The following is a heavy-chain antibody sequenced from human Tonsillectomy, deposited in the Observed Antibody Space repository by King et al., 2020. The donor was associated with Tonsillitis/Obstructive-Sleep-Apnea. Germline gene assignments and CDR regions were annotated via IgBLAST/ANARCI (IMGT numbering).Heavy chain of an antibody. CDR1: GNTFSTYA. J-gene: IGHJ6*02. V-gene: IGHV1-69*10. Sequence: QLVQSGAEVKKPGSSVKVPCKASGNTFSTYAVSWVRQAPGQGLEWMGGIIPFLGTTNYAEKFQGRVTITADKSTSTAYMELSSLRSEDTAVYYCARGACSSCYKYYGVDVWGQGTTVTVSS. CDR2: IIPFLGTT. CDR3: ARGACSSCYKYYGVDV. D-gene: IGHD2-2*01.